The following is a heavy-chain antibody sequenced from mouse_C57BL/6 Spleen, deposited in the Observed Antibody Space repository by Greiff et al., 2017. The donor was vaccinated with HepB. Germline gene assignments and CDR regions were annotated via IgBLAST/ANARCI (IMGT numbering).Heavy chain of an antibody. CDR2: IYPGDGDT. Sequence: VQLQQSGPELVKPGASVKISCKASGYAFSSSWMNWVKQRPGKGLEWIGRIYPGDGDTNYNGKFKGKATLTADKSSSTAYMQLSSLTSEDSAVYFCARGDYYGGSTWSAKLDQGTLVTVSA. CDR3: ARGDYYGGSTWSAK. CDR1: GYAFSSSW. V-gene: IGHV1-82*01. D-gene: IGHD1-1*01. J-gene: IGHJ3*01.